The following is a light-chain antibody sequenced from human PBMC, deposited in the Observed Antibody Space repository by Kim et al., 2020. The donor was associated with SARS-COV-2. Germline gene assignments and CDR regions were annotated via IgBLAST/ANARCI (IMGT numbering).Light chain of an antibody. V-gene: IGKV3-20*01. J-gene: IGKJ1*01. CDR1: QSVSSSY. Sequence: EIVLMQSPGTLSLSPGERATLSCRASQSVSSSYLAWYQQKPGQAPSLLIDGASSSAAGIPDRFSSGGAGTDFSITISRLEPEDFAVYYCQQYGSSLWTFGQGTKVEIK. CDR3: QQYGSSLWT. CDR2: GAS.